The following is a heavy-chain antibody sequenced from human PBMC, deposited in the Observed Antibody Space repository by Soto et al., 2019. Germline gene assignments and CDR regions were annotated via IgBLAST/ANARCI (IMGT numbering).Heavy chain of an antibody. J-gene: IGHJ6*02. D-gene: IGHD3-3*01. Sequence: QLQLQESGPGLVKHSETLSLTCTVSGGSISSSSYYWGWSRQPPGKGLEWIGSIYYSGSTYYNPYLMSRVTISVDATTKKFSLMLRYVTAADAAVYYCARLRNYDFCSGSDLYGMDVWGQGTTVTVSS. CDR3: ARLRNYDFCSGSDLYGMDV. V-gene: IGHV4-39*01. CDR1: GGSISSSSYY. CDR2: IYYSGST.